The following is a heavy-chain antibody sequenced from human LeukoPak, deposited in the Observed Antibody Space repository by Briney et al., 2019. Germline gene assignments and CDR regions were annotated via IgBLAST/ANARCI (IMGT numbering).Heavy chain of an antibody. V-gene: IGHV1-18*01. D-gene: IGHD1-1*01. CDR3: ARDSAITGTVDY. CDR2: ISGYNGNT. J-gene: IGHJ4*02. CDR1: GYTFTSYD. Sequence: GASVKVSCKASGYTFTSYDINWVRQATGQGLEWMGWISGYNGNTNYAQKLQGRVTMTTDTSTNTAYMELRSLRSDDTAVYYCARDSAITGTVDYWGQGTLVTVSS.